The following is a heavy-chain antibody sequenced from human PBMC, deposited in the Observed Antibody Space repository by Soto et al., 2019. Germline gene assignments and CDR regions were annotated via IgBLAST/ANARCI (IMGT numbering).Heavy chain of an antibody. Sequence: PGGSLRLSCAASGFTFSSYAMHWVRQAPGKGLDYVSAISSNGGSTYYANSVKGRFTISRDNSKNTLYLQMGSLRAEDMAVYYCARSPYYYDSSGYMQYYFDYWGQGTLVTVSS. CDR1: GFTFSSYA. CDR3: ARSPYYYDSSGYMQYYFDY. V-gene: IGHV3-64*01. J-gene: IGHJ4*02. CDR2: ISSNGGST. D-gene: IGHD3-22*01.